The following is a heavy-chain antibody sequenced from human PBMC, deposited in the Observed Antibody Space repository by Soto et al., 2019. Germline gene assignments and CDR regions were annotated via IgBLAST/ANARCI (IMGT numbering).Heavy chain of an antibody. D-gene: IGHD2-15*01. CDR1: GYTFTYRY. CDR2: ITPFNGNT. Sequence: SVKVSCKASGYTFTYRYLHWVRQAPGQALEWMGWITPFNGNTNYAQKFQDRVTITRDRSMSTAYMELSSLRSEDTAMYYCAAPSRYCSGGSCYSFVYWGQGTLVTVSS. V-gene: IGHV1-45*02. CDR3: AAPSRYCSGGSCYSFVY. J-gene: IGHJ4*02.